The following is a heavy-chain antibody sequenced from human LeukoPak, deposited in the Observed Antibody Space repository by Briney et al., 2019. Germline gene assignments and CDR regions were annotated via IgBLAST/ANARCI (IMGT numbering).Heavy chain of an antibody. D-gene: IGHD3-3*01. CDR3: ARVRTPGITIFGVVIMNYYYYMDV. J-gene: IGHJ6*03. V-gene: IGHV1-18*01. Sequence: ASVKVSCKASGYTFISYGISWVRQAPGQGLEWMGWIGACNGNTNYAQKLQGRVTMTTDTSTSTAYMELRSLRSDDTAVYYCARVRTPGITIFGVVIMNYYYYMDVWGKGTTVTVSS. CDR1: GYTFISYG. CDR2: IGACNGNT.